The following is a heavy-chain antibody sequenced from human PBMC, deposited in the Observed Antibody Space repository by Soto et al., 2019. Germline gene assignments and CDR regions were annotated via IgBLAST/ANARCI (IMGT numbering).Heavy chain of an antibody. CDR3: ARGGADHYNYGLDV. CDR1: RFSLGTYA. Sequence: GGSLRLSCAASRFSLGTYAMTLVRQPPGKGLEWVSSMNGAGTSTSHADSVKGRFTTSRDSSKNTLYLEMNSLRGEDTAIYYCARGGADHYNYGLDVWGQGTTVTVSS. J-gene: IGHJ6*02. D-gene: IGHD3-10*01. V-gene: IGHV3-23*01. CDR2: MNGAGTST.